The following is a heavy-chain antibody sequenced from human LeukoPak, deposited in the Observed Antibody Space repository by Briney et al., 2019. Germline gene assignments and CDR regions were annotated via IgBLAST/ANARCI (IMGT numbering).Heavy chain of an antibody. J-gene: IGHJ4*02. CDR2: INHSGST. D-gene: IGHD3-10*01. CDR1: GGSFSGYY. CDR3: ARGQRSLY. Sequence: SETLSLXCAVYGGSFSGYYWSWIRQPPGKGLEWIGEINHSGSTNYNPSLKSRVTISVDTSKNQFSLKLSSVTAADTAVYYCARGQRSLYWGQGTLVTVSS. V-gene: IGHV4-34*01.